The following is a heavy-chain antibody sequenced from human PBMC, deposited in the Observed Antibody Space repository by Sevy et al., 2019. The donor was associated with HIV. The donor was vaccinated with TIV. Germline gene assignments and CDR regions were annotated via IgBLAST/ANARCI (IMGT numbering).Heavy chain of an antibody. CDR2: IKLDGSEK. CDR3: ARDCSSTSCLWGMDV. CDR1: GFTFSRYW. D-gene: IGHD2-2*01. Sequence: GGSLRLSCAASGFTFSRYWMSWVRQAPGKGLEWVANIKLDGSEKYYVDSVKGRFTISRDNAKNSLYLQMNSLRAEDSAVYYCARDCSSTSCLWGMDVWGQGTTATVSS. J-gene: IGHJ6*02. V-gene: IGHV3-7*03.